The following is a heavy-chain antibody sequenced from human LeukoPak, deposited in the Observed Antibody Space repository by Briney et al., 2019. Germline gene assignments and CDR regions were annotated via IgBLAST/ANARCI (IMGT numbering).Heavy chain of an antibody. CDR2: IDTSGIT. J-gene: IGHJ3*02. D-gene: IGHD3-10*01. V-gene: IGHV4-4*07. CDR3: ARGIGRGVSAPDI. Sequence: SETLSLTCTLSGGSISIYRWSWIRQPAGKGLGWRGRIDTSGITNYNPSLNGRVTMSVDTSKTQFYLNLRSVTAADTAIYYCARGIGRGVSAPDIWGQGKMVNVSS. CDR1: GGSISIYR.